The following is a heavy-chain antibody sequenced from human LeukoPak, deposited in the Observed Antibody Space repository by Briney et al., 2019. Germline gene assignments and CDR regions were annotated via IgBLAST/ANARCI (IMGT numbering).Heavy chain of an antibody. J-gene: IGHJ4*02. CDR1: GFTFSSYA. Sequence: GGSLRLSCAASGFTFSSYAMSWVRQAPGKGLEGVSAISGSGGSTYYADAVKGRFTSSRDNSKNTLYLQMKSLRAEDTAVYYCAKGDYEGSFDYWGQGTLVTVSS. CDR2: ISGSGGST. CDR3: AKGDYEGSFDY. D-gene: IGHD4-17*01. V-gene: IGHV3-23*01.